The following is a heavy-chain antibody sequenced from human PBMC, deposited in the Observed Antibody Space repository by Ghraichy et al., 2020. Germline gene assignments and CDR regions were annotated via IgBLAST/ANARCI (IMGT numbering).Heavy chain of an antibody. CDR1: GGSISSGGYY. J-gene: IGHJ4*02. V-gene: IGHV4-31*03. Sequence: SETLSLTCTVSGGSISSGGYYWSWIRQHPGKGLEWIGYIYYSGSTYYNPSLKSRVTISVDTSKNQFSLKLSSVTAADTAVYYCARGRRYYYDSSGSETDDWGQGTLVTVSS. CDR2: IYYSGST. D-gene: IGHD3-22*01. CDR3: ARGRRYYYDSSGSETDD.